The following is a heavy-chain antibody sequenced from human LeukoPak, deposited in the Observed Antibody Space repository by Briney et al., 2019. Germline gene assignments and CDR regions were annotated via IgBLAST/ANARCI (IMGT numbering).Heavy chain of an antibody. CDR1: GYTFTSYA. V-gene: IGHV7-4-1*02. CDR3: ARPVLPYYYYGMDV. Sequence: ASVKVSCMASGYTFTSYAMNWVRQAPGQGLEWMGWINTNTGNPTYAQGFTGRFVFSLDTSVSTAYLQISSLKAEDTAVYYCARPVLPYYYYGMDVWGQGTTVTVSS. CDR2: INTNTGNP. J-gene: IGHJ6*02.